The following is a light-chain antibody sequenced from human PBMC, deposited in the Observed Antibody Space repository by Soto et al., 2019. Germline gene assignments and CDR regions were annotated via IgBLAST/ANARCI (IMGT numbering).Light chain of an antibody. CDR1: SSDVGGYTY. CDR3: SSYTSSRHVV. V-gene: IGLV2-14*01. CDR2: DVS. Sequence: QSVLTQPASVSGSPGQSITISCTGISSDVGGYTYVSWYQQHPGSAPRLMIYDVSNRPSGVPNRFAGSKSGNTASLTISGLQAEDEADYYCSSYTSSRHVVFGGGTKVTVL. J-gene: IGLJ2*01.